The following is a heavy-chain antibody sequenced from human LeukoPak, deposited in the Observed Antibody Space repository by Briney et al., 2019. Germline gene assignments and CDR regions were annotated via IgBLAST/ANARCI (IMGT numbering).Heavy chain of an antibody. J-gene: IGHJ3*02. V-gene: IGHV3-21*01. CDR2: ISSSSSYI. CDR3: TKGSLGAFDI. CDR1: GFTFSTYS. D-gene: IGHD1-26*01. Sequence: GGSLRLSCAASGFTFSTYSLNWVRQAPGKGLEWVSSISSSSSYIYYADSVKGRFTISRDNAKNTLYLQMNSLRVEDTAVYYCTKGSLGAFDIWGQGTMVTVSS.